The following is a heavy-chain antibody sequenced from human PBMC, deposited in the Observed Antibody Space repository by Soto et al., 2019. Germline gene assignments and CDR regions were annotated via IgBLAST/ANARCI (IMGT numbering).Heavy chain of an antibody. CDR3: AKEGYCSSTSCPDIGHCTNGVCLSTDY. Sequence: EVQLLESGGGLVQPGGSLRLSCAASGFTFSSYAMSWVRQAPGKGLEWVSTISGSGGSTYYADSVKGRFTISRDNSKNTLYLQMNSLRAEDTAVYYCAKEGYCSSTSCPDIGHCTNGVCLSTDYWGQGTLVTVSS. CDR1: GFTFSSYA. V-gene: IGHV3-23*01. D-gene: IGHD2-2*01. CDR2: ISGSGGST. J-gene: IGHJ4*02.